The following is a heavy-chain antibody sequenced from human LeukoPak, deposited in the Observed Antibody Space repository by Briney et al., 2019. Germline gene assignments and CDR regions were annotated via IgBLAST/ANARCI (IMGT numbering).Heavy chain of an antibody. CDR2: IETDGSTT. V-gene: IGHV3-74*01. CDR3: AKDRTRVAPFDY. D-gene: IGHD4-11*01. Sequence: PGRSLRLSCAASGFTFSTYWMHWVRQAPGKGLVCVSRIETDGSTTRYADSVKGRFTISRDDAKNTLYLQMNSLRAEDTAVYYCAKDRTRVAPFDYWGQGTLVTVSS. CDR1: GFTFSTYW. J-gene: IGHJ4*02.